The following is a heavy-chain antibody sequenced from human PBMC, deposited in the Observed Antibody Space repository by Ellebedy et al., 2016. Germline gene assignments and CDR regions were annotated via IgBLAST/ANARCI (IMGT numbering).Heavy chain of an antibody. V-gene: IGHV3-21*01. Sequence: GGSLRLSXAASGFTFSSYSMNWVRQAPGKGLEWVSSISSSSSYIYYADSVKGRFTISRDNAKNSLYLQMNSLRAEDTAVYYCARGRGGDPGDYWGQGTLVTVSS. CDR2: ISSSSSYI. CDR3: ARGRGGDPGDY. J-gene: IGHJ4*02. CDR1: GFTFSSYS. D-gene: IGHD4-17*01.